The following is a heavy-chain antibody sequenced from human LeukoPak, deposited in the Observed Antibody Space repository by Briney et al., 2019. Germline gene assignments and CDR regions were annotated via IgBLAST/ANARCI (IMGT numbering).Heavy chain of an antibody. Sequence: PGGSLRLSCAASGFTFSDSYMSWIRQAPGKGLEWVSYISSSSSYTNYADSVKGRFTISRDNAKNSLYLQMNSLRAEDTAVYYCARGGYDVARPFDYWGQGTLVTVSS. J-gene: IGHJ4*02. CDR2: ISSSSSYT. V-gene: IGHV3-11*05. CDR1: GFTFSDSY. D-gene: IGHD5-12*01. CDR3: ARGGYDVARPFDY.